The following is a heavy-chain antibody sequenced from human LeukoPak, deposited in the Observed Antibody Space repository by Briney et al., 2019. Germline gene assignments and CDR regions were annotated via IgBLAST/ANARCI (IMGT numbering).Heavy chain of an antibody. J-gene: IGHJ4*02. CDR3: AKDKGSANYFDF. CDR1: GFTFSSYE. V-gene: IGHV3-48*03. CDR2: ISSSDSII. Sequence: GGSLRLSCAASGFTFSSYEMHWVRQAPGKGLEWVSYISSSDSIIYYADSVKGRFTISRDNARNSLYLQMNSLRTDDTAFYYCAKDKGSANYFDFWGQGTLVTVSS.